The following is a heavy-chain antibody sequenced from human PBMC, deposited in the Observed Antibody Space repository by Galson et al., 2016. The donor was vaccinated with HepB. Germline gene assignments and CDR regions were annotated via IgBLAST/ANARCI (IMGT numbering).Heavy chain of an antibody. V-gene: IGHV3-74*01. CDR1: GFAFSSHW. J-gene: IGHJ4*02. CDR2: INSDGTIS. D-gene: IGHD6-25*01. Sequence: SLRLSCAASGFAFSSHWMHWVRQDLGKGLVWVSRINSDGTISNYADSVKGRFTISRDNSRNTLFLQMSSLRVEDTAVYYCARDSGYNEHGGFDSWGQGTLVTISS. CDR3: ARDSGYNEHGGFDS.